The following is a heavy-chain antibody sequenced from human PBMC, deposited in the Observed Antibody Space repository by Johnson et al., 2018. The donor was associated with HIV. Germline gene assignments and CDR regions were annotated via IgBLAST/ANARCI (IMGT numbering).Heavy chain of an antibody. CDR1: GFTFNTYG. CDR3: AKESKWESRTPHAFDM. D-gene: IGHD1-26*01. CDR2: IRYDGNSK. J-gene: IGHJ3*02. Sequence: QVQLVESGGGVVQRGGSLRLSCAASGFTFNTYGMDWVRQAPGKGLEWVAFIRYDGNSKYYIDSVKGRFTVSRDNSKNTLYLQMKSLRPEDTAVYYCAKESKWESRTPHAFDMWGQGTMVTVSS. V-gene: IGHV3-30*02.